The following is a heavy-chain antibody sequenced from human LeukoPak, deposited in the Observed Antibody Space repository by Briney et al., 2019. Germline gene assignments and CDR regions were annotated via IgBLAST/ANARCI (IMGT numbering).Heavy chain of an antibody. J-gene: IGHJ5*02. CDR1: GFTFSSYA. CDR3: AKERFRALDP. V-gene: IGHV3-23*01. CDR2: ISGSGDAR. Sequence: GGSLRLSCTGSGFTFSSYAMTWVRQAPGKGLEWVSTISGSGDARYYADSVKGRFTMSRDNPINTLYLQMSSLRAEDTALYYCAKERFRALDPWGQGTLVSVAS. D-gene: IGHD3-3*01.